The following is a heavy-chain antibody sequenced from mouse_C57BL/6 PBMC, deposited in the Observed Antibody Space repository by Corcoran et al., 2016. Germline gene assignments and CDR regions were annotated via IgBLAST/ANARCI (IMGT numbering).Heavy chain of an antibody. J-gene: IGHJ3*01. Sequence: QIQLVQSGPELKKPGETVKISCKASGYTFTTYGMSWVKQAPGKGLKWMGWINTYSGVPTYADDFKGRFAFSLETSASTAYLQINNLKNEDTATYFCARKLIYYDYSWFAYWGQGTLVTVSA. CDR1: GYTFTTYG. V-gene: IGHV9-3*01. CDR3: ARKLIYYDYSWFAY. D-gene: IGHD2-4*01. CDR2: INTYSGVP.